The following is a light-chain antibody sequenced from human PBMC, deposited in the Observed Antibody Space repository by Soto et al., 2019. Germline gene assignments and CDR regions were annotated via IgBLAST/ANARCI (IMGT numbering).Light chain of an antibody. CDR2: GAS. J-gene: IGKJ1*01. CDR3: QQYVSSVT. V-gene: IGKV3-20*01. CDR1: PSVDSSF. Sequence: EIVLTQSPGSLSLSPGERATLSCRASPSVDSSFFAWYQKKPGQAPRLLIYGASKRATGIPDRFSGSGSGTDFTLTISRLEPEDGAVYYCQQYVSSVTFGQGTKVEIK.